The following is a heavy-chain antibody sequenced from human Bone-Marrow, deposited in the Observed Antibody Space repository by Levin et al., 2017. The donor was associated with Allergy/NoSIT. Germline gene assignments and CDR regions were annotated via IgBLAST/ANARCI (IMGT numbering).Heavy chain of an antibody. CDR3: ARDSDLGEYVY. CDR1: GFTFSSYA. V-gene: IGHV3-30-3*01. D-gene: IGHD3-10*01. CDR2: ISYDGSNK. Sequence: GGSLRLSCAASGFTFSSYAMHWVRQAPGKGLEWVAVISYDGSNKYYADSVKGGFTISRDNSKNTLYLQMNSLRAEDTAVYYCARDSDLGEYVYWGQGNLVTVSS. J-gene: IGHJ4*02.